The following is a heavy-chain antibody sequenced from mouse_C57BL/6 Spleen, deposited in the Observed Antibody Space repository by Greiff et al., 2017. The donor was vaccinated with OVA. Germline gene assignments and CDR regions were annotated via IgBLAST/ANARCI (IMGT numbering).Heavy chain of an antibody. J-gene: IGHJ4*01. CDR2: ISYDGSN. CDR1: GYSITSGYY. V-gene: IGHV3-6*01. Sequence: EVQRVESGPGLVKPSQSLSLTCSVTGYSITSGYYWNWIRQFPGNKLEWMGYISYDGSNNYNPSLKNRISITRDTSKNQFFLKLNSVTTEDTATYYCARGGTLYYAMDYWGQGTSVTVSS. CDR3: ARGGTLYYAMDY.